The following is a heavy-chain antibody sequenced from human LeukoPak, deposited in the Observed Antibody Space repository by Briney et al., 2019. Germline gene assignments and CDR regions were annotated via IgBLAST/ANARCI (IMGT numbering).Heavy chain of an antibody. V-gene: IGHV4-34*01. J-gene: IGHJ4*02. D-gene: IGHD3-10*01. CDR1: GGSFSGYY. CDR2: INHSGCT. CDR3: AKLRPPYYYGSGSPPRDY. Sequence: PSETLSLTCAVYGGSFSGYYWSWIRQPPGKGLEWIGEINHSGCTNYNPSLKSRVTISVDTSKNQFSMKLSSVTAADTAVYYCAKLRPPYYYGSGSPPRDYWGQGTLVTVSS.